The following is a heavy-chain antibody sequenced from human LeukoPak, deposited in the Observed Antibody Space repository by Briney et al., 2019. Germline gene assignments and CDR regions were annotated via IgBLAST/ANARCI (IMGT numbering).Heavy chain of an antibody. CDR2: ISSSSSYI. J-gene: IGHJ6*03. Sequence: GGSLRLSCAASGFTFSSYSMKWVRQAPGKGLKWVSSISSSSSYIYYADSVKGRFTISRDNAKNSLYLQMNSLRAEDTAVYYCARETRYYYYMYVWGKGTTVTVSS. V-gene: IGHV3-21*01. CDR3: ARETRYYYYMYV. CDR1: GFTFSSYS. D-gene: IGHD3-16*02.